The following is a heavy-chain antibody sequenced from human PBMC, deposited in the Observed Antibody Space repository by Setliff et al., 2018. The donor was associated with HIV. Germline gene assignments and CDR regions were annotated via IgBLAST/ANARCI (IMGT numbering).Heavy chain of an antibody. Sequence: GASVKVSCKASGYAFTSQFMHWVRQAPGQGLEWMGIISPSGDRTTYAQRFRGRVTMTSDTSTGTVYMELSSLRSEDTAVYYCARDRPNCSGGSCRRSYYYGMDVWGQGTTVTVSS. D-gene: IGHD2-15*01. V-gene: IGHV1-46*01. CDR3: ARDRPNCSGGSCRRSYYYGMDV. CDR1: GYAFTSQF. J-gene: IGHJ6*02. CDR2: ISPSGDRT.